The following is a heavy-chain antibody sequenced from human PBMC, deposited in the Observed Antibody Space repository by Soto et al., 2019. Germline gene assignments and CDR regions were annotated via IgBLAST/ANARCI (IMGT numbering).Heavy chain of an antibody. Sequence: PGGSLRLSXAASGFTFSSYGMHWVRQAPGKGLEWVAVISYDGSNKYYADSVKGRFTISRDNSKNTLYLQMNSLRAEDTAVYYCAKDPFLGHYAPLGNWFDPWGQGTLVTVSS. CDR3: AKDPFLGHYAPLGNWFDP. J-gene: IGHJ5*02. V-gene: IGHV3-30*18. CDR1: GFTFSSYG. D-gene: IGHD3-16*01. CDR2: ISYDGSNK.